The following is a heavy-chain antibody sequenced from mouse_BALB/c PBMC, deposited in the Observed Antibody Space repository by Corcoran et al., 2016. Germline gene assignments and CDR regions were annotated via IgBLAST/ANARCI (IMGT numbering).Heavy chain of an antibody. CDR1: DFNIRDTY. D-gene: IGHD2-4*01. Sequence: EDQLQQCGAVLVQPGASDMLSSTAADFNIRDTYMQWMKHRPEQGLGWIGRIAPTNGNTKYDTKCQSKATTTEDTSSNTAYLQLSSLTSEDTAVYYCAMITTSWFAYLGQGTLVTVSA. J-gene: IGHJ3*01. CDR2: IAPTNGNT. CDR3: AMITTSWFAY. V-gene: IGHV14-3*02.